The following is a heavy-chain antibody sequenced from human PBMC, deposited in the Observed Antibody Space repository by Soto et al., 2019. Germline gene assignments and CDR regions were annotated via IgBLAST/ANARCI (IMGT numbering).Heavy chain of an antibody. V-gene: IGHV4-59*01. J-gene: IGHJ5*01. CDR1: VESISSYF. CDR2: FYDRGST. D-gene: IGHD2-15*01. CDR3: ARVSGCSGGNCYSGFIDS. Sequence: PSETLYLTCDVSVESISSYFWTWIRQPPGKGLEWIGFFYDRGSTNYNPSLKSRVSISADMSKNRFSLKLTSVTAADTGTFYCARVSGCSGGNCYSGFIDSWGPGTLVTVSS.